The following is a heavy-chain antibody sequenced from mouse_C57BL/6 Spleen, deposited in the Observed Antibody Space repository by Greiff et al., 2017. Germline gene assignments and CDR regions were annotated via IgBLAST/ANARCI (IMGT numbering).Heavy chain of an antibody. CDR1: GFNIKNTY. Sequence: EVQLVESVAELVRPGASVKLSCTASGFNIKNTYMHWVKQRPEQGLEWIGRIDPASGNNKYDPKFKGKATITADTSSNTAYLPLSSLTSAATAIYYCASGGYNYGSSHAMDYWGQGTSVTVSS. J-gene: IGHJ4*01. CDR2: IDPASGNN. V-gene: IGHV14-3*01. D-gene: IGHD1-1*01. CDR3: ASGGYNYGSSHAMDY.